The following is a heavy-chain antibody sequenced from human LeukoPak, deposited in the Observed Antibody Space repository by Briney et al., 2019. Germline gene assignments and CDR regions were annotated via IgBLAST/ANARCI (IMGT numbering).Heavy chain of an antibody. V-gene: IGHV4-59*08. CDR1: GDSISSYY. D-gene: IGHD2-2*01. CDR2: IYYNGTT. CDR3: ARLRCSSTSCYVFVGWFDP. J-gene: IGHJ5*02. Sequence: SETLSLTCTVSGDSISSYYWSWIRQPPGKGLEWIGYIYYNGTTNYNPSLKSRLTISVDTSKNQFSLKLSSVTAADTAVYYCARLRCSSTSCYVFVGWFDPWGQGTLVTVSS.